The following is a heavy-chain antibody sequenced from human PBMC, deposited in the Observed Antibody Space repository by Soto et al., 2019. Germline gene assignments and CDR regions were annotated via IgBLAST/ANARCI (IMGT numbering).Heavy chain of an antibody. Sequence: GASVKVSCKVSGYTLTELSMHWVRQAPGKGLEWMGGFDPEDGETIYAQKFQGRVTMTEDTSTDTAYMELSSLRSEDTAVYYCATDISSSRYPTPDYWGQGTLVTVSS. J-gene: IGHJ4*02. CDR1: GYTLTELS. CDR3: ATDISSSRYPTPDY. CDR2: FDPEDGET. D-gene: IGHD6-13*01. V-gene: IGHV1-24*01.